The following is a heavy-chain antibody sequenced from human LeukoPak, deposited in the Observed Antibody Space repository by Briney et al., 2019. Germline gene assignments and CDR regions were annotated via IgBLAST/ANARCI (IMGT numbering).Heavy chain of an antibody. D-gene: IGHD6-13*01. J-gene: IGHJ4*02. Sequence: PGGSLRLSCAASGFAVSNYWMSWVRQAPGKGLECVANIKEDGSEKYYVDSVKGRFTISRDNAKNSLYLQMNSLRAEDTAVYYCAKFIAAPFYFDYWGQGTLVTVSS. CDR2: IKEDGSEK. V-gene: IGHV3-7*01. CDR3: AKFIAAPFYFDY. CDR1: GFAVSNYW.